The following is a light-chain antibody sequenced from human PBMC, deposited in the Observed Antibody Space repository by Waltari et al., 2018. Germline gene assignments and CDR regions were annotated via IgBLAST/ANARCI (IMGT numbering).Light chain of an antibody. Sequence: DIQMTQSPSTLSASVGDRFTITCRASQSISNWLAWYQQKPGKAPKLLIYKASTLESGGPSSFSGRGSGTEFTLTISSLQPDDFATYYCQQYNSYSLLSFGGGTKVEIK. J-gene: IGKJ4*01. CDR2: KAS. CDR1: QSISNW. V-gene: IGKV1-5*03. CDR3: QQYNSYSLLS.